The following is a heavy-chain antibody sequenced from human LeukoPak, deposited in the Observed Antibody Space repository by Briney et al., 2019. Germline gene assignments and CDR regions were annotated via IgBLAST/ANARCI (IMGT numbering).Heavy chain of an antibody. D-gene: IGHD3-3*01. Sequence: PGGSLRLSCVGSGFTITNYWMHWVRQAPGTGLVWVSRIHPDGSITTYADSVKGRFTISRDNAKNTLYLQMNSLRAEDTAVYYCASSVTIFGVVTPISHSWGQGTLVTVSS. V-gene: IGHV3-74*03. CDR1: GFTITNYW. CDR2: IHPDGSIT. CDR3: ASSVTIFGVVTPISHS. J-gene: IGHJ4*02.